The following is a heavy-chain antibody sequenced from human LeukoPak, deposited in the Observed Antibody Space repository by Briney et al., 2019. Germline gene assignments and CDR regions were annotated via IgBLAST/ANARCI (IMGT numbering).Heavy chain of an antibody. J-gene: IGHJ4*02. CDR2: IKQDGSEK. CDR1: GFTFSSYW. V-gene: IGHV3-7*01. CDR3: ARDREAVADYYFHY. Sequence: GGSLRLSCAASGFTFSSYWMSWVRQAPGKGLEWVANIKQDGSEKYYVDSVKGRFTISRDNAKNSLYLQMNSLRAEDTAVYYCARDREAVADYYFHYGGQGTLVTVSS. D-gene: IGHD6-19*01.